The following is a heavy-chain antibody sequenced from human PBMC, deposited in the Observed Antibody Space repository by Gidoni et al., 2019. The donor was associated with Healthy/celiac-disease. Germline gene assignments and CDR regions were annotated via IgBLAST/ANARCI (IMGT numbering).Heavy chain of an antibody. J-gene: IGHJ4*02. CDR3: ARASAIPCFDY. CDR2: IYYSGST. D-gene: IGHD2-2*02. Sequence: QAQLQESGPGLVKPSQTLSLTCTFPGGSISSGGYYWSWIRQHPGKGLEWIGYIYYSGSTYYNPSLKSRVTISVDTSKNQFSLKLSSVTAADTAVYYCARASAIPCFDYWGQGTLVTVSS. V-gene: IGHV4-31*03. CDR1: GGSISSGGYY.